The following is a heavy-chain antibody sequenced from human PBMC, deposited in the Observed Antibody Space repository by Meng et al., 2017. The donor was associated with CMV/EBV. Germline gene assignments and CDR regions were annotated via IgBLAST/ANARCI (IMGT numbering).Heavy chain of an antibody. V-gene: IGHV3-15*01. J-gene: IGHJ4*02. CDR3: TTDPTFTYYDFWSGYYTDY. Sequence: LTGAASGFTFSNAWMSWVRQAPGKGLEWVGRIKSKTDGGTTDYAAPVKGRFTISRDDSKNTLYLQMNSLKNEDTAVYYCTTDPTFTYYDFWSGYYTDYWGQGTLVTVSS. D-gene: IGHD3-3*01. CDR1: GFTFSNAW. CDR2: IKSKTDGGTT.